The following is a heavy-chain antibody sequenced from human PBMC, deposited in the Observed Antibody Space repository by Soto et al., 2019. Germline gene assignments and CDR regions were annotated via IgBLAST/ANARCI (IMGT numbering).Heavy chain of an antibody. Sequence: QVQLVQSGAEVRKPGSSVGSSCKAQEGSLNRHTISWGGRAPGKGLGWMGGFIPIFGTANHAQKFQGRVTIIADESTSTVYMELSSLRSDDTAIYYCARGWGYDSTDYYYAYWGQGTLVIVSS. CDR3: ARGWGYDSTDYYYAY. CDR2: FIPIFGTA. V-gene: IGHV1-69*01. D-gene: IGHD3-22*01. J-gene: IGHJ4*02. CDR1: EGSLNRHT.